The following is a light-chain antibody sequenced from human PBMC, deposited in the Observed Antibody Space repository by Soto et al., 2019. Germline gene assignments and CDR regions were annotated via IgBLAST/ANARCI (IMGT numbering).Light chain of an antibody. J-gene: IGKJ1*01. V-gene: IGKV3D-15*01. Sequence: EIVMTQTPATLSVSQGARATLSCRASQSVSRNLAWYQQKPGQAPSLLIYGASNRATGIPDRFSGSGSGTEFTLTFSRMHPEDFAVDDCQQYGSSGTFGQGTKVDIK. CDR2: GAS. CDR1: QSVSRN. CDR3: QQYGSSGT.